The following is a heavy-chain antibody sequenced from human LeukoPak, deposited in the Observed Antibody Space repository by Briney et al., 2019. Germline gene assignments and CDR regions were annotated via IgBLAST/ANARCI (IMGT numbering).Heavy chain of an antibody. Sequence: GGSLRLSCAASGFTFSSYSMNWVRQAPGKGLEWVSYISSSSSTIYYADSVKGRFTISRDNAKNSLYLQMNSLRAEDTAVYYCARGGIRYYDFWSGYSFDYXXXGTLVTVSS. D-gene: IGHD3-3*01. CDR3: ARGGIRYYDFWSGYSFDY. CDR1: GFTFSSYS. J-gene: IGHJ4*02. V-gene: IGHV3-48*01. CDR2: ISSSSSTI.